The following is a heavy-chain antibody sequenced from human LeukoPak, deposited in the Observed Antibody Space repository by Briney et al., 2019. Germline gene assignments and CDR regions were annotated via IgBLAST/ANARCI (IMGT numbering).Heavy chain of an antibody. CDR2: FDPEDGET. V-gene: IGHV1-24*01. Sequence: GASVKVSCKVSGYTLTELSMHWVRQAPGKGLEWMGGFDPEDGETTYAQKFQGRVTMTEDTSTDTAYMELSSLRSEDTAVYYCATKSTFWSGLNYYYGMDVWGQGTTVTVSS. D-gene: IGHD3-3*01. CDR1: GYTLTELS. J-gene: IGHJ6*02. CDR3: ATKSTFWSGLNYYYGMDV.